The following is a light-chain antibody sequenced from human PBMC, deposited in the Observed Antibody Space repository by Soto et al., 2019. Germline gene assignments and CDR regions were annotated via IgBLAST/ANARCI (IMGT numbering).Light chain of an antibody. CDR2: DTS. J-gene: IGKJ1*01. V-gene: IGKV3-11*01. Sequence: VWTQSPATLSLSRGERATLSCRASQTVGSYLAWFRQTPGQAPRLLIYDTSIRATGIPARFSGSGSGTDFTLTISSIEAEHFAVSYCQQRSDWPHTLGQGTKVDIK. CDR3: QQRSDWPHT. CDR1: QTVGSY.